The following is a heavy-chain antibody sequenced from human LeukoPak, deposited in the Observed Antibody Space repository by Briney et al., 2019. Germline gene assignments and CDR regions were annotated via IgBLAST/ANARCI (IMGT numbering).Heavy chain of an antibody. V-gene: IGHV3-23*01. CDR2: ISGSGGST. D-gene: IGHD3-22*01. Sequence: NPGGSLRLSCAASGFTFSSYAMSWVRQAPGKGLEWVSAISGSGGSTYYADSVKGRFTISRDNSKNMLYLQMNSLRAEDTAVYYCAKAPYYYDSSGYYPNDYWGQGTLVTVSS. J-gene: IGHJ4*02. CDR3: AKAPYYYDSSGYYPNDY. CDR1: GFTFSSYA.